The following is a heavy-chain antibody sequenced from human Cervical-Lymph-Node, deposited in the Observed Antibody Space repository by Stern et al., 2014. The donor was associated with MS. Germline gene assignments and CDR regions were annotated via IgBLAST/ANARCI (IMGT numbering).Heavy chain of an antibody. Sequence: VQLVESGGGLVRPGGSLRLSCAASGFTFSDYYMTWIRQAPGKGLEWLAYISSGADTMYYADSVKGRFTISRVNAENSLYLQMNNLRAEDTAVYYCARGRVSYNGMDVWGQGTTVTVS. J-gene: IGHJ6*02. D-gene: IGHD3-10*01. CDR1: GFTFSDYY. CDR3: ARGRVSYNGMDV. CDR2: ISSGADTM. V-gene: IGHV3-11*01.